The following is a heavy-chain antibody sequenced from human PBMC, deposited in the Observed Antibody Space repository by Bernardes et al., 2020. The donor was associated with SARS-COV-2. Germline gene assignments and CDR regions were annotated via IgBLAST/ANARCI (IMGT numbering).Heavy chain of an antibody. CDR2: ITYSGSA. Sequence: SEPLSLICTVSGGFISSFYWTWLRQPPGKGLEWIGYITYSGSANYNPSLKSRVTILVDTSKNRFSLKLSSVTAADTAMYYCARQGYSSAWSVRGGYFYGLDVWGQGTTVTVSS. CDR3: ARQGYSSAWSVRGGYFYGLDV. CDR1: GGFISSFY. D-gene: IGHD6-19*01. V-gene: IGHV4-59*08. J-gene: IGHJ6*02.